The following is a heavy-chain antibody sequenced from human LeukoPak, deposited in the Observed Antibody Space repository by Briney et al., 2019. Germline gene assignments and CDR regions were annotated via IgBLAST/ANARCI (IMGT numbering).Heavy chain of an antibody. CDR2: IYYSGST. V-gene: IGHV4-39*07. CDR3: ARVKNYYDSSGYHFDY. D-gene: IGHD3-22*01. CDR1: GGSISSSSYY. Sequence: SGTLSLTCTVSGGSISSSSYYWGWIRQPPGKGLEWIGSIYYSGSTYYNPSLKSRVTISVDTSKNQFSLKLSSVTAADTAVYYCARVKNYYDSSGYHFDYWGQGTLVTVSS. J-gene: IGHJ4*02.